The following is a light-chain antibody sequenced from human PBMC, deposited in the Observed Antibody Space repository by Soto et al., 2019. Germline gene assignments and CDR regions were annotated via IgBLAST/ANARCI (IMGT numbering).Light chain of an antibody. V-gene: IGLV2-14*01. Sequence: QSALTQPASVSGSPGQSITISCTGTSRDVGGYNYVSWYQQHPGKAPKVMIYEVNNRPSGVSDRFSGSKSGNTASLTVSGLQAEDEADYYCSSYTITHIPVIFGGGTKLTVL. CDR2: EVN. CDR1: SRDVGGYNY. J-gene: IGLJ2*01. CDR3: SSYTITHIPVI.